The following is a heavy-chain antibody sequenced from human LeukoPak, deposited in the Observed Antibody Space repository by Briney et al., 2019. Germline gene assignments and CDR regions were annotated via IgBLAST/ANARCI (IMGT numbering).Heavy chain of an antibody. CDR1: GFTFSTYG. Sequence: PGMSLRLSCAASGFTFSTYGMHWVRQAPGKGLEWVAVIWNDGSNKYYADSVKGRFTISRDNSKNTLYLQMNSLRAEDTAVYLCAQDWAGVNSGYIDYWGQRTLVTVSS. V-gene: IGHV3-33*06. D-gene: IGHD5-12*01. CDR2: IWNDGSNK. J-gene: IGHJ4*02. CDR3: AQDWAGVNSGYIDY.